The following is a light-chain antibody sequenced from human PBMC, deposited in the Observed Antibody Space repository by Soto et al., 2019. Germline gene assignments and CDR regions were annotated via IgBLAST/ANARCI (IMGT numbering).Light chain of an antibody. J-gene: IGKJ3*01. Sequence: DIQMTQSPPSLSASAGDRVTITCRASQGISNYLAWYQQKPGKVPKLLIYAASTLQSGVPSRFSASGSGTYFTLTISSLQPEDVATYYCQKYNSVPFTFAPGTKVEIK. CDR2: AAS. CDR3: QKYNSVPFT. CDR1: QGISNY. V-gene: IGKV1-27*01.